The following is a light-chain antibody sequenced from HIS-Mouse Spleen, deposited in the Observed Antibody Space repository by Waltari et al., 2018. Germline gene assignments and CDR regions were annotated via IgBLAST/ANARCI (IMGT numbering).Light chain of an antibody. J-gene: IGLJ2*01. CDR3: AAWDDSLSGPV. V-gene: IGLV1-47*01. Sequence: QSVLTQPPSASGTPGQRVTISCSGSSSNIGSNYVYWYQQLPGTAPKLLIYRKNQRPSGVPDRFSGSESGTSASLAISGLRSGDEADYYCAAWDDSLSGPVFGGGTKLTVL. CDR2: RKN. CDR1: SSNIGSNY.